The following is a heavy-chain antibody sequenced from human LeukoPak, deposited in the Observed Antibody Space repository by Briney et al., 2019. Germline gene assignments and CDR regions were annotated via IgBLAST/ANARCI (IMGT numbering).Heavy chain of an antibody. Sequence: GGSLRLSCAASRFTFSTYGMSWVRQAPGKGLECVASTNEAGGDKLYVDSVKGRFTISRDNSKNSLSLQMNSLTAEDTAIYYCAIATTGRGAFGSWGQGTLVSVSS. V-gene: IGHV3-7*01. D-gene: IGHD1-1*01. CDR3: AIATTGRGAFGS. CDR1: RFTFSTYG. J-gene: IGHJ4*02. CDR2: TNEAGGDK.